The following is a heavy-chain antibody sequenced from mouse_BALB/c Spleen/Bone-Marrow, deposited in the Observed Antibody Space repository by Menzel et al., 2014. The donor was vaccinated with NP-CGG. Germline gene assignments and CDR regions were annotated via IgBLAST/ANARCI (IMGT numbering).Heavy chain of an antibody. J-gene: IGHJ2*01. CDR3: SREGGY. V-gene: IGHV1-87*01. CDR1: GYIFTSYS. CDR2: IYPGDGDT. Sequence: QVQLQQSGAELARPGASVKLSCKASGYIFTSYSMQWVKQRPGQGLEWIGAIYPGDGDTRYTQKFKGKATLTADKSSSTAYMQLSSLASEDSAVYYCSREGGYWGQGTTLRVSS.